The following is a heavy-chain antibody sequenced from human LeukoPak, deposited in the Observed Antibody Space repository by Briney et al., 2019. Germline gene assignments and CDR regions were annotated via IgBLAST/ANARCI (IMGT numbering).Heavy chain of an antibody. Sequence: SETLSLTCTVSGGSISSGDYYWSWIRQPPGKGLEWIGYIYYSGSTYYNPSLKSRVTISVDTSKNQFSLKLSSVTAADTAVYYCARDSFKAAAGHDYWGQGTLVTVS. J-gene: IGHJ4*02. V-gene: IGHV4-30-4*01. CDR2: IYYSGST. D-gene: IGHD6-13*01. CDR1: GGSISSGDYY. CDR3: ARDSFKAAAGHDY.